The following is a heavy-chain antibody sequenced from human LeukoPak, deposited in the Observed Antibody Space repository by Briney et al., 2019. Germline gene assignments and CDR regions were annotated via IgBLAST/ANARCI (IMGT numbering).Heavy chain of an antibody. V-gene: IGHV4-30-4*01. CDR3: ARVMARRIIRFYFDY. J-gene: IGHJ4*02. CDR1: GGSISSGDYY. D-gene: IGHD3-10*01. Sequence: SETLSLTCTVSGGSISSGDYYWSWIRQPPGKGLEWIGYIYNSGSTYYNPSLKSRVTISVDTSKNQFSLRLSSVTAADTAVYYCARVMARRIIRFYFDYWGQGTLVTVSS. CDR2: IYNSGST.